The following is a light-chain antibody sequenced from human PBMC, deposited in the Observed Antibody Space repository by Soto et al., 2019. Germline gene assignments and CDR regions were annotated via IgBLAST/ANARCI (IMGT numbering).Light chain of an antibody. V-gene: IGKV3-20*01. CDR3: QQYESLPLT. CDR1: QSVRSSF. CDR2: GAS. J-gene: IGKJ4*01. Sequence: EIALTQSPGTLSLSPGERATLSCRASQSVRSSFLAWYQQKPGQAPRLLVYGASSRATGTTDRFTGCGSGTDFTLTISRLEPEDFAVYYCQQYESLPLTFGGGTNVEIK.